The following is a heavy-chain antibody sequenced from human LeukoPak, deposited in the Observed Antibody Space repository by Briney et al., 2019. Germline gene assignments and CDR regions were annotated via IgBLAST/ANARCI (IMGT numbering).Heavy chain of an antibody. V-gene: IGHV4-59*08. CDR3: ARHGGSWTFDY. J-gene: IGHJ4*02. CDR2: IGYSGSP. Sequence: PSETLSLTCSVSGGSFSSYFWSWIRLPPGTGLEWIAYIGYSGSPDYNPSFKSRLTISVDTSKNQFSLKLRSVPAADTAVYYCARHGGSWTFDYWGQGTLVTVSS. D-gene: IGHD6-13*01. CDR1: GGSFSSYF.